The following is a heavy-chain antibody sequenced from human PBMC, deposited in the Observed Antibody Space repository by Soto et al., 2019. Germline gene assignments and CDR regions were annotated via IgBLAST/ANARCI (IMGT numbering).Heavy chain of an antibody. CDR1: GYTFTSYG. Sequence: ASVKVSCKASGYTFTSYGISLVRQAPGQGLEWMGWISAYNGNINYAQKLQGRVTMTTDTSTSTAYMELRSLRSDDTAVYYCARVDRNYDFWSGYQYNNWFDPWGQGTLVTVSS. D-gene: IGHD3-3*01. CDR2: ISAYNGNI. CDR3: ARVDRNYDFWSGYQYNNWFDP. V-gene: IGHV1-18*01. J-gene: IGHJ5*02.